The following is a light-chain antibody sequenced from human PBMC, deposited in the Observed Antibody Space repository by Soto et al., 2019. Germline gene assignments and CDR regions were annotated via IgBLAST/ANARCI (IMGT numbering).Light chain of an antibody. J-gene: IGKJ1*01. CDR2: GAY. Sequence: VLTQSPGTLSLSSGERATLSCSSSQSVSSSRLAWYRQKPGQAPRLLIYGAYSRATGIPDRFSGSGSGTDFTLTIRRMEPEDFAVYYCKQYGSSLWTGGQGNQGDI. V-gene: IGKV3-20*01. CDR1: QSVSSSR. CDR3: KQYGSSLWT.